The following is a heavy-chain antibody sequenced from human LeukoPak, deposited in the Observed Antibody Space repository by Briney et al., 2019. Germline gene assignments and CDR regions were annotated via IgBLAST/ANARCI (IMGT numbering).Heavy chain of an antibody. V-gene: IGHV3-23*01. D-gene: IGHD4-23*01. CDR2: ISGSGDST. CDR1: GFTFSSCA. J-gene: IGHJ4*02. CDR3: AKRPGDYGGKYFDY. Sequence: QTGGSLRLSCAASGFTFSSCAMSWVRLAPGKGLEWVSSISGSGDSTYYADSVKGRFTISRDNSKNTLYLQMNSLRAEDTAVYYCAKRPGDYGGKYFDYWGQGTLVTVSS.